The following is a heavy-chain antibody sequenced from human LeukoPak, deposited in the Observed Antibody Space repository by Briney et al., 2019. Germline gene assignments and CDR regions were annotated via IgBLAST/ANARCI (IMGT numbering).Heavy chain of an antibody. CDR1: GFTFSSYA. Sequence: EGSLRLSCAASGFTFSSYAMHWVRQAPGKGLEWVAVISYDGSNKYYADSVKGRFTISRDNSKNTLYLQMNSLRAEDTAVYYCARVDCSSTSCWGSYYGMDVWGKGTTVTVSS. J-gene: IGHJ6*04. CDR3: ARVDCSSTSCWGSYYGMDV. CDR2: ISYDGSNK. V-gene: IGHV3-30*04. D-gene: IGHD2-2*01.